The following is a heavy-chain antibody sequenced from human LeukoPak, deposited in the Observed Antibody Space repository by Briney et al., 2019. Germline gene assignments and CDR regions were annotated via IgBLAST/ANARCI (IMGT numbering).Heavy chain of an antibody. CDR2: ISAYNGNT. D-gene: IGHD2-15*01. CDR1: GYTFTSYG. V-gene: IGHV1-18*01. J-gene: IGHJ5*02. Sequence: ASVKVSCKASGYTFTSYGISWVRQAPGQGLEWMGWISAYNGNTNYAQRLQGRVTMTTDTSTSTAYMELRSLRSDDTAVYYCARGEAVAATGWFDPWGQGTLVTVSS. CDR3: ARGEAVAATGWFDP.